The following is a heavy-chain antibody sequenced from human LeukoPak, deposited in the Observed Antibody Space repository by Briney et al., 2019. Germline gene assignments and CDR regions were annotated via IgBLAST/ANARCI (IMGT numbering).Heavy chain of an antibody. V-gene: IGHV4-59*08. J-gene: IGHJ4*02. CDR1: GGSISSYY. CDR2: IYNSGST. Sequence: PSETLSLTCTVSGGSISSYYWSWLRQPPGKGLEWIGYIYNSGSTKHNPSLKSRVTISVDTSKNQFSLKLTSVTAADTAVYYCGRMRVVGANDCWGQGTLVTV. D-gene: IGHD1-26*01. CDR3: GRMRVVGANDC.